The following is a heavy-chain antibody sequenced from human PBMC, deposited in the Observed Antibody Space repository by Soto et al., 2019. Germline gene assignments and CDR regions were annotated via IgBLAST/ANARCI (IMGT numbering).Heavy chain of an antibody. CDR2: IYHIGST. CDR3: ARGGPRDGAHWYFDL. J-gene: IGHJ2*01. Sequence: QVQLQESGPGLVKPSETLSLTCAVSGGSISSTNWWSWVRQPPGKGLEWIGEIYHIGSTNYNPSLKSRVTTSVDKSKNQFSLKLSSVTAADTAVYYCARGGPRDGAHWYFDLWGRGTLVTVSS. CDR1: GGSISSTNW. D-gene: IGHD3-16*01. V-gene: IGHV4-4*02.